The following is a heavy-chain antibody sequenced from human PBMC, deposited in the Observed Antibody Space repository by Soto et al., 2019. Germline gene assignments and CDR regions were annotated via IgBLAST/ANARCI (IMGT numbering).Heavy chain of an antibody. V-gene: IGHV4-34*01. CDR3: ARGYYGYGMDV. CDR1: GGSFSGYY. D-gene: IGHD4-17*01. Sequence: SETLSLTCAVYGGSFSGYYWSWIRQPPGKGLEWIGEINHSGSTNYNPSLESRVTISVDTSKNQFSLKLSSVTAADTAVYYCARGYYGYGMDVWGQGTTVTVSS. J-gene: IGHJ6*02. CDR2: INHSGST.